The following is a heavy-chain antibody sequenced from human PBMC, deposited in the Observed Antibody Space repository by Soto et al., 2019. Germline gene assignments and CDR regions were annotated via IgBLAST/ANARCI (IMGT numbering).Heavy chain of an antibody. CDR2: ISAYNGNT. J-gene: IGHJ4*02. CDR1: GYTFTSYG. Sequence: QVQLVQSGAEVKKPGASVKVSCKASGYTFTSYGISWVRQAPGQGLEWMGWISAYNGNTNYAQKRQGRVTMTTDTSTSTAYMELRSLRSDDTAGYYCARVGRYSRRSNSVEKDFDYWGQGTLVNVSS. CDR3: ARVGRYSRRSNSVEKDFDY. V-gene: IGHV1-18*01. D-gene: IGHD6-13*01.